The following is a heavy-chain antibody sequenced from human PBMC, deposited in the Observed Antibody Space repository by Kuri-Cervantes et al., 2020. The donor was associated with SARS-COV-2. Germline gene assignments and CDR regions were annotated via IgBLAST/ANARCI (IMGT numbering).Heavy chain of an antibody. Sequence: SETLSLTCAVSGYSISSGYYWGWIRQPPGKGLGWIGCIYHSGSTHYKPSLKSRFTLSVDTSKNQFSLKLSSVTAADTAVYYCARHSRLADFDYWGQGTLVTVSS. J-gene: IGHJ4*02. D-gene: IGHD6-19*01. CDR2: IYHSGST. V-gene: IGHV4-38-2*01. CDR1: GYSISSGYY. CDR3: ARHSRLADFDY.